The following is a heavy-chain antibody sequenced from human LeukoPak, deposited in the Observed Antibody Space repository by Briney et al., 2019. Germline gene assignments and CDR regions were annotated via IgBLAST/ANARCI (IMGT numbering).Heavy chain of an antibody. CDR1: GGSISSHY. D-gene: IGHD5-12*01. Sequence: SETLSLTCTASGGSISSHYWSWIRQPPGKGLEWIGYIYYSGSTNYNPSLKSRVTISVDTSKNQFSLKLSSVTAADTAVYYCARVAYSGYPYYYYYMDVWGKGTTVTVSS. CDR2: IYYSGST. J-gene: IGHJ6*03. V-gene: IGHV4-59*11. CDR3: ARVAYSGYPYYYYYMDV.